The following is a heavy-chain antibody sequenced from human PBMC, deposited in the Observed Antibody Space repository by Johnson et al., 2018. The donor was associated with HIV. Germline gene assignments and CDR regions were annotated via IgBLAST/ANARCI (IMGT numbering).Heavy chain of an antibody. CDR1: GFTFSSNA. J-gene: IGHJ3*02. CDR3: AKFRDAFDI. V-gene: IGHV3-33*06. CDR2: IWYDGSNI. Sequence: QVQLVESGGGLVQPGGSLRLSCASSGFTFSSNAMSWVRQAPGKGLEWVAVIWYDGSNIYYADSVKGRFTISRDNSKNTLYLQMNSLRAEDTAVYYCAKFRDAFDIWGQGTMVTVSS.